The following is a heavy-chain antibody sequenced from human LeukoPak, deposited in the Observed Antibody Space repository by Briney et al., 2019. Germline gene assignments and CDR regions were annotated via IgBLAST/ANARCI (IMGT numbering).Heavy chain of an antibody. CDR3: ARDRIATVNNWFDP. CDR1: GYSISSGYY. D-gene: IGHD4-17*01. J-gene: IGHJ5*02. V-gene: IGHV4-38-2*02. Sequence: SETLSLTCTVSGYSISSGYYWGWIRQPPGKGLEWIGSIYHSGSTYYNPSLKSRVTISVDTSKNQFSLKLSSVTAADTAVYYCARDRIATVNNWFDPWGQGTLVTVSS. CDR2: IYHSGST.